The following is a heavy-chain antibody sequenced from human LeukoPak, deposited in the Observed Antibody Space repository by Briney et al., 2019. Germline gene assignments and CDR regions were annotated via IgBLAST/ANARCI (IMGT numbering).Heavy chain of an antibody. V-gene: IGHV3-7*01. Sequence: GGTLRLSCAASGFTFSSYGMSWVRQAPGKGLEWVANIKQDGSEKYYVDSGKGRFTISRDNAKNSLYLQMNSLRAEDTAVYYCARASGMAVVVPAAYSYYYYYMDVWGKGITVTVSS. CDR3: ARASGMAVVVPAAYSYYYYYMDV. CDR1: GFTFSSYG. CDR2: IKQDGSEK. D-gene: IGHD2-2*01. J-gene: IGHJ6*03.